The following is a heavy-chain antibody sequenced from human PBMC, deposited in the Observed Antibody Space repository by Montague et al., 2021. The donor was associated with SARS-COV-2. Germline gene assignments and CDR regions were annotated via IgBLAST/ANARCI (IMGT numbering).Heavy chain of an antibody. CDR3: APLGFDSRSYYTPHNWFDP. D-gene: IGHD3-10*01. CDR1: GISLSTSGVG. V-gene: IGHV2-5*02. J-gene: IGHJ5*02. Sequence: PALVKPTQTLTLTCTFSGISLSTSGVGVAWIRQPPGKALEWLALIYWDDDERYSPPMRSRLTITKDTSENQEVLRMTNMDPMDTATYYCAPLGFDSRSYYTPHNWFDPWGQGILVTVSS. CDR2: IYWDDDE.